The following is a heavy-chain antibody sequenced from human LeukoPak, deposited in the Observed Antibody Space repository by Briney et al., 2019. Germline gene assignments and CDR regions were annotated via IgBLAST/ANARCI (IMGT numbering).Heavy chain of an antibody. CDR2: ISGSGGST. J-gene: IGHJ4*02. Sequence: PGGPLRLSCAASGRTFSNYAMSWVRQAPGKGLEWVSTISGSGGSTYYTDSVKGRFTISRDNSKNTLYLQMNSLRAEDTAIYYCAKDVLSETYYYFDYWGQGTLVTVSS. CDR1: GRTFSNYA. D-gene: IGHD1-26*01. V-gene: IGHV3-23*01. CDR3: AKDVLSETYYYFDY.